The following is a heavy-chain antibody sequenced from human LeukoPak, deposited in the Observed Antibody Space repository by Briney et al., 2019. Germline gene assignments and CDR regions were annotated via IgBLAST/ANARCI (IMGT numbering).Heavy chain of an antibody. CDR3: ARVTVGALDY. J-gene: IGHJ4*02. CDR1: GGSISSYY. Sequence: PSETLSLTCTVSGGSISSYYWSWIRQPPGKGLEWIGYIYYSGSTNYNPSLKSRVTISVDTSKNQFSLKLSSVTVADTAVYYCARVTVGALDYWGQGTLVTVSS. CDR2: IYYSGST. V-gene: IGHV4-59*01. D-gene: IGHD1-26*01.